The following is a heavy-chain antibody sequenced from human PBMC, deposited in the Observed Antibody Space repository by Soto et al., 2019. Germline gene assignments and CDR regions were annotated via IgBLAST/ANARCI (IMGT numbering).Heavy chain of an antibody. V-gene: IGHV1-46*01. D-gene: IGHD6-13*01. Sequence: GASVKVSCKASGYTFTSYYMHWVRQAPGQGLEWMGIINPSGGSTSYAQKFQGRVTMTSDTSTSTVYMELSSLRSEDTAVYYCASSSPGSRTLMDIWGQGTMVTVSS. J-gene: IGHJ3*02. CDR2: INPSGGST. CDR1: GYTFTSYY. CDR3: ASSSPGSRTLMDI.